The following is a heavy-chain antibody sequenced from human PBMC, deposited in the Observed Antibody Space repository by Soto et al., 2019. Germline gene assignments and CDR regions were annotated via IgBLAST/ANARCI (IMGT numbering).Heavy chain of an antibody. V-gene: IGHV4-59*01. CDR2: IYYSGST. D-gene: IGHD6-6*01. CDR1: GGSITSYY. J-gene: IGHJ3*02. CDR3: ARVLGSSRAVDI. Sequence: QVQLQESGPGLVKPSETLSLTCTVSGGSITSYYWSWIRQPPGKGLEWIGYIYYSGSTNYNPSLKCQVTIPVDTSKNQFSLKLTSVTAADTAVYYCARVLGSSRAVDIWGQGTMVTVSS.